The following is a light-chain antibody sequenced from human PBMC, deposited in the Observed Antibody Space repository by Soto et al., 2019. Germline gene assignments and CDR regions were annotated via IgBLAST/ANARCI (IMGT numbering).Light chain of an antibody. J-gene: IGLJ1*01. CDR2: EVN. CDR3: SSYACSSNV. V-gene: IGLV2-8*01. Sequence: QPVLTQPASVSGSPGPSLTISCTGTSSDGGGYNYVSWYQQHPGKAPKLMIYEVNKRPSGVPDRFSGSKSGNTASLTVSGLQAKDEADYYCSSYACSSNVFGAGSKVTV. CDR1: SSDGGGYNY.